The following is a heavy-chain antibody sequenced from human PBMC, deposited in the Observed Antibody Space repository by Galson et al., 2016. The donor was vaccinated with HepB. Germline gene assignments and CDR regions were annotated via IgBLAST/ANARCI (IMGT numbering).Heavy chain of an antibody. CDR1: GFTFSSDW. V-gene: IGHV3-7*01. CDR3: ASWWQTPASYFDY. Sequence: SLRLSCAVSGFTFSSDWMSWVRQAPGKGLEWVANIKQDGSEKCYVDSVKGRFTISRDNAKNSLYLQMNSLRAEDTAVYYCASWWQTPASYFDYWGQGTLVAVSS. D-gene: IGHD2-8*02. CDR2: IKQDGSEK. J-gene: IGHJ4*02.